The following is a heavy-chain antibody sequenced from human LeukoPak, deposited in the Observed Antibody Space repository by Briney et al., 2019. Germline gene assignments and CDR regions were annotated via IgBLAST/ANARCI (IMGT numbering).Heavy chain of an antibody. CDR2: ISSTSGTI. J-gene: IGHJ4*02. D-gene: IGHD3-10*01. CDR1: GFTFSSNA. Sequence: GGSLRLPCAASGFTFSSNAMSWVRQAPGKGLEWVSYISSTSGTIYYADSVKGRFTISRDNAKNSLYLQMNSLRDEDTAVYFCTRGRGTDYWGQGTLVTVSS. CDR3: TRGRGTDY. V-gene: IGHV3-48*02.